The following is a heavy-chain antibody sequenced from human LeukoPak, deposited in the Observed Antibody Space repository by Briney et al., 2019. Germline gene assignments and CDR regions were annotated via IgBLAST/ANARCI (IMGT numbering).Heavy chain of an antibody. CDR3: AKDGVAGTSKAYYFDH. V-gene: IGHV3-23*01. Sequence: GGSLRLSCAASGFTFSDYYMSWIRQAPGNWLELVSAISGSGGRTFYADSVQGWFTISRDNSENTLFLQMNSLRAEDTAVYYCAKDGVAGTSKAYYFDHWGQGTLVTVSS. CDR2: ISGSGGRT. D-gene: IGHD6-19*01. J-gene: IGHJ4*02. CDR1: GFTFSDYY.